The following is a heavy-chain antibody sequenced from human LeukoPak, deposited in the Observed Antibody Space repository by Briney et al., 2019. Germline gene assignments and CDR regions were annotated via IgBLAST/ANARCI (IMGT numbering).Heavy chain of an antibody. CDR1: GYSFTTYW. CDR3: ARRMNDGYNVWGS. D-gene: IGHD5-24*01. Sequence: GESLKISCKGSGYSFTTYWIGWVRQMPGKGLEWMGIIYPGDSDTRYSRSFQGQVTISTDKSISTAYLQWSSLKASDTAMYYCARRMNDGYNVWGSWGQGTMVTVSS. V-gene: IGHV5-51*01. J-gene: IGHJ3*01. CDR2: IYPGDSDT.